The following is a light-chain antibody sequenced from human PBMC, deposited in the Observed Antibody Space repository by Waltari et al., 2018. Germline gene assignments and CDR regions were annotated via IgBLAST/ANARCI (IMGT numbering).Light chain of an antibody. CDR2: ETS. CDR1: QSVSKY. CDR3: QKYGRLPAT. J-gene: IGKJ1*01. Sequence: EIVLTQSPGTLSLSPGERATLSCWASQSVSKYLAWYQQNPGQAPRLLIHETSIRATGVPDRFSGSGSGTDFSLTISRLEPEDFAVYYCQKYGRLPATFGQGTKVEIK. V-gene: IGKV3-20*01.